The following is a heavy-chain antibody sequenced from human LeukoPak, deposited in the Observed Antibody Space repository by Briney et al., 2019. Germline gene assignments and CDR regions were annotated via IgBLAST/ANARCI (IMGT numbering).Heavy chain of an antibody. CDR1: GFTFSTFG. CDR3: ATRISTTHGLDY. CDR2: ISDSGSMT. J-gene: IGHJ4*02. Sequence: GGSMTLSCAASGFTFSTFGMTWVRQAPGKGLEWVSSISDSGSMTTYADSVKGRFTISRDNSKNALYLQMHGLRAEDMAIYYCATRISTTHGLDYWGQGTLVTVSS. D-gene: IGHD1-1*01. V-gene: IGHV3-23*01.